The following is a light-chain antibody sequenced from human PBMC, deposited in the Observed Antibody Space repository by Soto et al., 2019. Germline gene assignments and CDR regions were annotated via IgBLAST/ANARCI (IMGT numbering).Light chain of an antibody. CDR2: KVS. J-gene: IGKJ4*01. V-gene: IGKV2-30*01. CDR3: MQGTPL. Sequence: DVVMTQSPLSLPVTLGQPASISCRSSQSLVYSDGSTYVHWFQQRAGPTPRRLIYKVSHLDSGVPVRFSGSGSGTDFTLKISRVEAEDVGVYYCMQGTPLFGGGTKLEIK. CDR1: QSLVYSDGSTY.